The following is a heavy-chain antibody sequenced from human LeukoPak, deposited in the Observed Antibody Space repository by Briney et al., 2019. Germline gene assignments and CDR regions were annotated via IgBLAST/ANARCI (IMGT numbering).Heavy chain of an antibody. V-gene: IGHV4-31*03. CDR2: IYYSGST. CDR3: ARVGYCSGGSCGIFVDY. J-gene: IGHJ4*02. Sequence: SETLSLTRTVSGGSISSGGYYWSWIRQHPGKGLEWIGYIYYSGSTYYNPSLKSRVTISVDTSKNQFSLKLSSVTAADTAVYYCARVGYCSGGSCGIFVDYWGQGTLVTVSS. CDR1: GGSISSGGYY. D-gene: IGHD2-15*01.